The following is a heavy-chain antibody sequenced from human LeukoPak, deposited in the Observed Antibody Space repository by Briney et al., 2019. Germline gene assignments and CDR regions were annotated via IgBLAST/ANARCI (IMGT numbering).Heavy chain of an antibody. J-gene: IGHJ4*02. V-gene: IGHV3-7*01. Sequence: PGGSLRLXCSASGFTFSNYWMSWVRQAPGKGLEWVAKIKQDESEKYYVDSVKGRFTISRDNAKSSLYLQMNSLRAEDAAVYYCARALDSSSSRYQAFEEWGQGTLVTVSS. D-gene: IGHD2-2*01. CDR3: ARALDSSSSRYQAFEE. CDR1: GFTFSNYW. CDR2: IKQDESEK.